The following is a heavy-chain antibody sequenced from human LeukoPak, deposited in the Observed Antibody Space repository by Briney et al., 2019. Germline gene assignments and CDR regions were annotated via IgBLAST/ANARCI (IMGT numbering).Heavy chain of an antibody. CDR1: GGSISSGGYY. CDR3: ARGKDILTPNDAFDI. CDR2: IYYSGST. D-gene: IGHD3-9*01. J-gene: IGHJ3*02. Sequence: SETLSLTCTVSGGSISSGGYYWSWIRQHPGKGLEWIGYIYYSGSTYFNPSLKSRVTISVDTSKNQFSLKLNSVTAADTAVYYCARGKDILTPNDAFDIWGQGTMVTVSS. V-gene: IGHV4-31*03.